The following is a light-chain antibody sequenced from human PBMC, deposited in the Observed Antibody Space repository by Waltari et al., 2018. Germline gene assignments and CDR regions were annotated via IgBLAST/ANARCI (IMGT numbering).Light chain of an antibody. CDR1: QSISNW. CDR2: GAS. Sequence: DIQMTQSPSSVSAFVGDRVTITGRASQSISNWLAWYQQKPGKAPKLLIYGASDLHSGVPSRFSGSGAGTDFTLTISSLQAEDFATYYCQQVNSFPATFGGGTTVEIK. J-gene: IGKJ4*01. V-gene: IGKV1-12*01. CDR3: QQVNSFPAT.